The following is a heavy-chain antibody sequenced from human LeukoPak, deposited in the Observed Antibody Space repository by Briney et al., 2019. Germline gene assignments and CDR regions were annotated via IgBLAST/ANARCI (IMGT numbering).Heavy chain of an antibody. Sequence: KAGGSLRLSCAALGFTFDNYAMHWVRQAPGKGLEWVSSISWNSANIAYADSVKGRFTISRDNAKNPLYLQMNSLRPEDMALYYCVKDTSGASQYFQYWGHGTVVTVSS. D-gene: IGHD2-15*01. CDR1: GFTFDNYA. J-gene: IGHJ1*01. CDR2: ISWNSANI. V-gene: IGHV3-9*03. CDR3: VKDTSGASQYFQY.